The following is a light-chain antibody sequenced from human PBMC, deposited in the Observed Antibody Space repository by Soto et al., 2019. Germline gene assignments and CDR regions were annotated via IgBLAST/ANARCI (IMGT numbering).Light chain of an antibody. CDR1: QSVSSY. CDR2: GAS. CDR3: QQYGSSSWT. Sequence: EIVLTQSPATLSLSPGERATLSCRASQSVSSYLAWYQQKPGQAPRLLIYGASSRATGIPDRFSGSGSGTDFTLTISRREPEDFAVYYCQQYGSSSWTFGQGTKVDIK. V-gene: IGKV3-20*01. J-gene: IGKJ1*01.